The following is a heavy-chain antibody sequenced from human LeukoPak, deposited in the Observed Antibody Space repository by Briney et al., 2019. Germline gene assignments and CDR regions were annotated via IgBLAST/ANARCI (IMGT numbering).Heavy chain of an antibody. CDR1: GGSLTGYY. CDR3: ARGRSGSLDY. Sequence: SETLSLTCAVYGGSLTGYYWSWIRQPPGKGLEWIGEVNYSGYTNYNPSLKSRVTLSADTSKSQLSLRLSSVTAADTAVYYCARGRSGSLDYWGQGTLVTVSS. D-gene: IGHD1-26*01. CDR2: VNYSGYT. V-gene: IGHV4-34*01. J-gene: IGHJ4*02.